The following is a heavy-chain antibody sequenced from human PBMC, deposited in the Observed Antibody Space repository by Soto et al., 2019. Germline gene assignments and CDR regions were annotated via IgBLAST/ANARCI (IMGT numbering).Heavy chain of an antibody. CDR2: ISSSSSYI. J-gene: IGHJ3*02. D-gene: IGHD5-12*01. CDR1: GFTFSSYS. CDR3: VEYSGNAYAFDI. V-gene: IGHV3-21*01. Sequence: GGSLRLSCAASGFTFSSYSMNWVRQAPGKGLEWVSSISSSSSYIYYADSVKGRFTISRDNAKNSLYLQMNSLRAEDTAVYYCVEYSGNAYAFDIWGQGTMVTVSS.